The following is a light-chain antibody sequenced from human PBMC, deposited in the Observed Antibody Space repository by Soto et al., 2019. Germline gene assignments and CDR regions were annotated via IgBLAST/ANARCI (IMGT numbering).Light chain of an antibody. CDR1: SRDVGVYKY. Sequence: HSALIQPRSGSGSPGQSVTIAFTGTSRDVGVYKYVSWYRQYPGKAPKLMMSDVITRPSGVPDRFSGSKSGNTASLTISGLQADDEADYYCCSYAGDYTFVFGTGTKLTVL. V-gene: IGLV2-11*01. J-gene: IGLJ1*01. CDR2: DVI. CDR3: CSYAGDYTFV.